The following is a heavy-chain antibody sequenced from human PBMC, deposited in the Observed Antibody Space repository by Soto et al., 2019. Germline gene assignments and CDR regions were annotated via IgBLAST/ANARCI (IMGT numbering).Heavy chain of an antibody. CDR2: IYYSGST. CDR1: GGSISSSNW. D-gene: IGHD3-22*01. J-gene: IGHJ4*02. Sequence: SETLSLTCAVSGGSISSSNWWSWVRQPPGKGLEWIGSIYYSGSTYYNPSLKSRVTISVDTSNNQFSLKLSSVTAADTVVYYCARASYDSSTYYLDYWGQGTLVTVSS. V-gene: IGHV4-30-4*01. CDR3: ARASYDSSTYYLDY.